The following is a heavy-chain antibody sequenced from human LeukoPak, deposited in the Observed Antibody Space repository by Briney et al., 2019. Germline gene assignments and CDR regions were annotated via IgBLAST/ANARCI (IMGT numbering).Heavy chain of an antibody. Sequence: SETLSLTCTVSGGSVSSSSYYWSWIRQPPGKGLEWIGYIYYSGSTNYNPSLKSRVTISVDTSKNQFSPKLSSVTAADTAVYYCARTVVVTAPNYYYYGMDVWGQGTTVTVSS. CDR1: GGSVSSSSYY. CDR2: IYYSGST. J-gene: IGHJ6*02. CDR3: ARTVVVTAPNYYYYGMDV. D-gene: IGHD2-21*02. V-gene: IGHV4-61*01.